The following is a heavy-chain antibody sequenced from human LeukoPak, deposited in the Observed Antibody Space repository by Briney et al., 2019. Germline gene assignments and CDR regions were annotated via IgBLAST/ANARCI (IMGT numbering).Heavy chain of an antibody. J-gene: IGHJ4*02. D-gene: IGHD3-3*01. V-gene: IGHV3-48*01. CDR3: ARGIAGRIATFGVIRGGYFDY. CDR2: IGSSATVT. Sequence: PGGSLRLSCAASGFTFSNFGLNWVRQAPGRGLEWVSYIGSSATVTNHADAVEGRFTISRDNAAKSLYLQMDSLRVEDTAVYYCARGIAGRIATFGVIRGGYFDYWGQGTLVAVSS. CDR1: GFTFSNFG.